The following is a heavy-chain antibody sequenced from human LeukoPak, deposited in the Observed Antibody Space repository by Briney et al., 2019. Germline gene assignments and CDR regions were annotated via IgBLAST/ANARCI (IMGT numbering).Heavy chain of an antibody. V-gene: IGHV1-2*02. CDR3: ARVDRYLDF. J-gene: IGHJ6*02. CDR2: INPNSGDT. CDR1: GYTFTAYY. Sequence: GASVKVSCKASGYTFTAYYMHWVRQAPGQGLEWMGWINPNSGDTDYAQNFQGRVTMTRDTSISTGYMEVRSLKSGDTAVYYCARVDRYLDFWGQGTTVTVSS. D-gene: IGHD2-2*02.